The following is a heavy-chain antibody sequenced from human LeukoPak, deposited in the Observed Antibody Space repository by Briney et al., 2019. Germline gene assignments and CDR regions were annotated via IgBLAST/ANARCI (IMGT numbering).Heavy chain of an antibody. CDR1: GFTFSGYS. CDR2: ITSSSSST. CDR3: APAGGISTWYFDY. Sequence: GGSLRLSCAASGFTFSGYSMNWVRQGPGKGLEWVSSITSSSSSTYYADSVKGRFTISRDNAKNSLCLHMNSLRAEDTAVYYCAPAGGISTWYFDYWGQGTLVTVSS. V-gene: IGHV3-21*01. D-gene: IGHD1-26*01. J-gene: IGHJ4*02.